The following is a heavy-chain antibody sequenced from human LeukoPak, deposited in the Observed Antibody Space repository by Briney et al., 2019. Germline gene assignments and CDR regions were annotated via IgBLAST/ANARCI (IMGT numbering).Heavy chain of an antibody. V-gene: IGHV4-59*01. Sequence: SETLSLTCTVSGGSISLYYRSLIRQPPGKGLEWIGYFYDTRSPKYNPSLERRVTISVDMSRNQFSLNLTSVTASDTAVYYCARGRGSLTYWGQGTLATVSS. CDR3: ARGRGSLTY. J-gene: IGHJ4*02. D-gene: IGHD3-10*01. CDR2: FYDTRSP. CDR1: GGSISLYY.